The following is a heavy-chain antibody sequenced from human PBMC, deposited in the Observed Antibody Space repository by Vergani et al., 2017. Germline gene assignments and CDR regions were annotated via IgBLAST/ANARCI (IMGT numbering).Heavy chain of an antibody. V-gene: IGHV1-46*01. CDR1: GYTFTRFY. J-gene: IGHJ4*02. Sequence: QVQLVQSGAEVKKPGASVKVSCTASGYTFTRFYMHWVRQAPGQGLEWMGIINPSGGSTSYAQKFQGRVTMTRDTSTSTVYMELSSLRSEDTAVYYCARGRDGYNSLGYYFDYWGQGTLVTVSS. D-gene: IGHD5-24*01. CDR2: INPSGGST. CDR3: ARGRDGYNSLGYYFDY.